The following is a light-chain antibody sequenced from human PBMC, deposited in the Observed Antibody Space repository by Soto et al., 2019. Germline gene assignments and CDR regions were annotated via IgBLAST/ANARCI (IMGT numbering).Light chain of an antibody. J-gene: IGKJ2*01. CDR3: QQYNDWPFT. V-gene: IGKV3-15*01. CDR2: GAS. CDR1: QSVSSN. Sequence: EIVMTQSPTTLSVSPGERATLSCRASQSVSSNLAWYQQKPGQAPRLLNYGASTRATGVPARFSGSGSGTEFTLTISSLQSEDFAIYYCQQYNDWPFTFGQGTNLQI.